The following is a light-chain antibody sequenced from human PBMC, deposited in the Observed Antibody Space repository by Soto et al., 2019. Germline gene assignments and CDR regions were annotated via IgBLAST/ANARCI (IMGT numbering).Light chain of an antibody. CDR2: AAS. CDR3: QQLNSYPYT. Sequence: DIQLTQSPSFLSASVGDRVTITCRASQDISNYLAWYQQKPGKAPNLLIYAASTLRSGVPSRFSGSGSGTEFTLTISSLQPEDFATYYCQQLNSYPYTFGQGTKLEIK. V-gene: IGKV1-9*01. J-gene: IGKJ2*01. CDR1: QDISNY.